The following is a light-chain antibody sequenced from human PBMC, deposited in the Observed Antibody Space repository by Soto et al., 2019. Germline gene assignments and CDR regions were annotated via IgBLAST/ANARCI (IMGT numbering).Light chain of an antibody. V-gene: IGKV3-20*01. CDR1: QSVSSGF. CDR3: QQYGSSPPIT. Sequence: EIVLTQSPGTLSLSPGERATLSCRASQSVSSGFLAWYQQKPGQAPRLLIYGASSRATCIPDRFSGSGYGTDFTLPISRLEPEDFAVYSCQQYGSSPPITFGQGTRLEIK. J-gene: IGKJ5*01. CDR2: GAS.